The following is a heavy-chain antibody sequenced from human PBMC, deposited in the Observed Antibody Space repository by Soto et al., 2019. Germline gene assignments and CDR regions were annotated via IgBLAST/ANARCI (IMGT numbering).Heavy chain of an antibody. J-gene: IGHJ6*02. Sequence: QGQLVPSWAEVKKPGSSVNVSCKASAGTFSCYGISWLRQAPGQCLEWMLGILPIFGTPNYAQKFKGRVTNTADESTSTGYMELSSQTSEDTAVYYCARDRSCNTYYYDRSVPYFYGMDVWGQGTTVTVSS. D-gene: IGHD3-22*01. CDR1: AGTFSCYG. V-gene: IGHV1-69*01. CDR2: ILPIFGTP. CDR3: ARDRSCNTYYYDRSVPYFYGMDV.